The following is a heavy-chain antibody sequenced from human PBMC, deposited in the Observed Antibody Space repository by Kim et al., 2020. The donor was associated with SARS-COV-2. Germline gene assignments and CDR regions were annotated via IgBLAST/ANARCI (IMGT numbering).Heavy chain of an antibody. CDR2: IKQDGSEK. J-gene: IGHJ4*02. V-gene: IGHV3-7*03. CDR1: GFTFSSYW. CDR3: ARALHDYGDYGGSRYFDY. Sequence: GGSLRLSCAASGFTFSSYWMSWVRQAPGKGLEWVANIKQDGSEKYYVDSVKGRFTISRDNAKNSLYLRMNSLRAEDTAVYYCARALHDYGDYGGSRYFDYWGQGTLVTVSS. D-gene: IGHD4-17*01.